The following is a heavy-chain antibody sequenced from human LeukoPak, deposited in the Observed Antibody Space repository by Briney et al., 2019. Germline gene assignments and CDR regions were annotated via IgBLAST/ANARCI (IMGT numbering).Heavy chain of an antibody. Sequence: ASVKVSCKASGYTFTGYYMHWVRQAPGQGLEWMGRIIPILGIANYAQKFQGRVTITADKSTSTAYMELSSLRSEDTAVYYCARTTTAGYSSDEDYWGQGTLVTVSS. CDR1: GYTFTGYY. CDR3: ARTTTAGYSSDEDY. D-gene: IGHD6-19*01. J-gene: IGHJ4*02. CDR2: IIPILGIA. V-gene: IGHV1-69*02.